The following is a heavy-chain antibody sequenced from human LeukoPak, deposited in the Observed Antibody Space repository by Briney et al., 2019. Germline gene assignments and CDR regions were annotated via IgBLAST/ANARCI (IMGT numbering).Heavy chain of an antibody. CDR3: ARDRGSSGWYEFDY. CDR2: IKQDGSEE. V-gene: IGHV3-7*01. Sequence: GGSLRISCAASGFTSSSYWMSWVRQAPGKGLEWVANIKQDGSEEYYVDSVKGRFTISRDNAKNSLYLQMNSLRAEDTAVYYCARDRGSSGWYEFDYWGQGTLVTVSS. D-gene: IGHD6-19*01. CDR1: GFTSSSYW. J-gene: IGHJ4*02.